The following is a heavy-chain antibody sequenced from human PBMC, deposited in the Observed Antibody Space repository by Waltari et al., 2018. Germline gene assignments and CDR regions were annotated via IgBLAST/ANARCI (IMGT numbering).Heavy chain of an antibody. CDR1: GDSVSSGSW. Sequence: QLQLQESGPGLVKPSGTLSLNCTVSGDSVSSGSWWSWVRQSPQKGLEWIGQVVPSGRTNYGPSFASRVTVSVDTSNNLFSLTMTSATAADTAIYFCARDRGRGLYLDTWGPGTLVTVSP. V-gene: IGHV4-4*02. D-gene: IGHD2-15*01. CDR3: ARDRGRGLYLDT. J-gene: IGHJ1*01. CDR2: VVPSGRT.